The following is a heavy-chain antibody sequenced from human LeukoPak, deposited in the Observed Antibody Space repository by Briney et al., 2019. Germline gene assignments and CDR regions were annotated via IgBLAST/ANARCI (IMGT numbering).Heavy chain of an antibody. Sequence: PSETLSHTCTVSGHSISSGYYWGWIRQPPGKGLEWIGEVNHSGSTNYNPSLKSRVTISVDTSKNQFSLKLSSVTAEDTAVYYCARARIAAAGQKKKNYYYYYMDVWGKGTTVTVSS. CDR2: VNHSGST. V-gene: IGHV4-38-2*02. CDR3: ARARIAAAGQKKKNYYYYYMDV. CDR1: GHSISSGYY. D-gene: IGHD6-13*01. J-gene: IGHJ6*03.